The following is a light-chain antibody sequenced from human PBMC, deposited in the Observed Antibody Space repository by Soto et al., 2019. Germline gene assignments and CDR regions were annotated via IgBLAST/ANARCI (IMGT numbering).Light chain of an antibody. J-gene: IGKJ1*01. CDR2: KTY. V-gene: IGKV1-5*03. CDR1: QSISNW. CDR3: KHYNSYSEA. Sequence: DIQMTQSPSTLSASVGDRVTITCRASQSISNWLAWYQQKPGKAPKLLIYKTYNLESGVQSRFSGSGSGTEFSLTIRSLQPDDFATYYCKHYNSYSEAFGQGTKVDIK.